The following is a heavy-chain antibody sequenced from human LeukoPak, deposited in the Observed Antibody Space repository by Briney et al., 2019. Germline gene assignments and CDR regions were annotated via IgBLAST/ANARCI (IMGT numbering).Heavy chain of an antibody. CDR2: IWYDGSNK. V-gene: IGHV3-33*08. CDR1: GFTFSSYG. J-gene: IGHJ1*01. Sequence: GRSLRLSCAASGFTFSSYGMHWVRQAPGKGLGWVAVIWYDGSNKYYADSVKGRFTISRDNSKKALYLQMNSLRAEDTAVYYCAREYRSTWYRGPAEYFQHWGQGTLVTVSS. CDR3: AREYRSTWYRGPAEYFQH. D-gene: IGHD6-13*01.